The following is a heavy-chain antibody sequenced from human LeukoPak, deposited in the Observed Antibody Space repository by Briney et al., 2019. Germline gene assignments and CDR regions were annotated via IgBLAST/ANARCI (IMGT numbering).Heavy chain of an antibody. D-gene: IGHD3-9*01. Sequence: ASVKVSCKASGYTFTSYGISWVRQAPGQGLEWMGWISAYNGNTNYAQKLQGRVTMTTDTSTSTAYMELRSLRSDDTAVYYCAVNYDTLTYNWFDPWGQGTLVTVSS. CDR1: GYTFTSYG. CDR3: AVNYDTLTYNWFDP. V-gene: IGHV1-18*01. CDR2: ISAYNGNT. J-gene: IGHJ5*02.